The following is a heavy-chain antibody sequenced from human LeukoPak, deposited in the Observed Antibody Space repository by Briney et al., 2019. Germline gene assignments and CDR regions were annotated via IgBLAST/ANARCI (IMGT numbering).Heavy chain of an antibody. Sequence: SETLSLTCTVSGGSISSYYWSWIRQPPGKGLEWIGNIYYSGSTNYNPSLKSRVTISVDTSKNQFSLKLSSVTAADTAVYYCASTDSSSWYRYYYYGMDVWGQGTTVTVSS. V-gene: IGHV4-59*01. D-gene: IGHD6-13*01. CDR3: ASTDSSSWYRYYYYGMDV. CDR2: IYYSGST. J-gene: IGHJ6*02. CDR1: GGSISSYY.